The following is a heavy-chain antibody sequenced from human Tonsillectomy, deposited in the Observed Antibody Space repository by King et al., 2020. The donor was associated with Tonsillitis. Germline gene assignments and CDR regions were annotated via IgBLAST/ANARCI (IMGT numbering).Heavy chain of an antibody. CDR3: ARDRISYMDV. V-gene: IGHV4-31*03. Sequence: QLQESGPGLVKPSQTLSLTCTVSGDSISSGGYFWSWIRQHPGKGLEWIGYIYNNGRTYYNPSLKSRVAISVDTSENQFSVKLSSLTAADTAVYYCARDRISYMDVWGKGTRVIVSS. J-gene: IGHJ6*03. CDR1: GDSISSGGYF. CDR2: IYNNGRT.